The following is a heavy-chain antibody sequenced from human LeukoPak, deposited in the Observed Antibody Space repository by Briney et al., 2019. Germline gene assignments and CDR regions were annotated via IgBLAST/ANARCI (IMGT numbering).Heavy chain of an antibody. J-gene: IGHJ6*03. CDR3: AKDVGETYYDFWSGYNHYYYYMDV. Sequence: PGGSLRLSCAASGFTFSSYAMSWVRQAPGKGLEWVSAISGSGGSTYYADSVKGRFTISRDNSKNTLYLQMNSLRAEDTAVYYCAKDVGETYYDFWSGYNHYYYYMDVWGKGTTVTVSS. D-gene: IGHD3-3*01. CDR1: GFTFSSYA. CDR2: ISGSGGST. V-gene: IGHV3-23*01.